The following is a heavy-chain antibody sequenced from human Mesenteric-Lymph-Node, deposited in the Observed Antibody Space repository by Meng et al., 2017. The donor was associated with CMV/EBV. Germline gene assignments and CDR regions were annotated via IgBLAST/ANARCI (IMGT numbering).Heavy chain of an antibody. D-gene: IGHD5-18*01. Sequence: GESLKISCVASGFTFSKYCMRWVRQAPGKGLEWVANRKQDVSEKYYVDSAKGRFTIFRDNAKDSLYLQMNSLRAEDTAVYYCASVIFNVDTTIRDWGQGTLVTVSS. V-gene: IGHV3-7*01. J-gene: IGHJ4*02. CDR3: ASVIFNVDTTIRD. CDR1: GFTFSKYC. CDR2: RKQDVSEK.